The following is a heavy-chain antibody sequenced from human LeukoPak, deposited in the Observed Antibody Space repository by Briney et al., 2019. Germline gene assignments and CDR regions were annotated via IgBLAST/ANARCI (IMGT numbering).Heavy chain of an antibody. Sequence: SETLSLTCTVSGGSINSYYWNWIRQPPGKGLEWIAYIYTGEGTKYNSNPSLKSRVTISVDTSKTQFSLKLSSWTAATTPVYYCAGVVQTTKGAVNYGAKGTLVTASS. V-gene: IGHV4-4*09. CDR3: AGVVQTTKGAVNY. CDR2: IYTGEGT. CDR1: GGSINSYY. J-gene: IGHJ4*02. D-gene: IGHD1-1*01.